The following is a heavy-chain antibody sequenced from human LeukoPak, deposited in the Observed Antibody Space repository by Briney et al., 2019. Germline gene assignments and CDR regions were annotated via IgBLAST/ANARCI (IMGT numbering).Heavy chain of an antibody. J-gene: IGHJ4*02. CDR3: ARGVPEYSGYDYYFDY. V-gene: IGHV4-4*02. CDR1: GGSISSSNW. CDR2: IYHSGNT. Sequence: SGTLSLTCAVSGGSISSSNWWSWVRQPPGKGLEWIGEIYHSGNTYYNPSLKCRVTISVDRSKNQFSLKLSSVTAADTTVYYCARGVPEYSGYDYYFDYWGQGTLVTVSS. D-gene: IGHD5-12*01.